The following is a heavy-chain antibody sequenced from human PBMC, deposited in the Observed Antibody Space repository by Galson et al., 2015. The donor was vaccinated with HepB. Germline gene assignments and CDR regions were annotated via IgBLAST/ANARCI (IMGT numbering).Heavy chain of an antibody. CDR3: AHRFWSGYYTQAFDF. J-gene: IGHJ4*02. V-gene: IGHV2-5*02. CDR2: IFWGDDT. D-gene: IGHD3-3*01. CDR1: GFSLTETGVS. Sequence: PALVKPTQTLTLTCTVSGFSLTETGVSVGWIRQPPGKALQWLALIFWGDDTRYSPSLTGRLTITKDSSENQVVLTMTNMDPVDTATYYCAHRFWSGYYTQAFDFWGQGTLVTVSS.